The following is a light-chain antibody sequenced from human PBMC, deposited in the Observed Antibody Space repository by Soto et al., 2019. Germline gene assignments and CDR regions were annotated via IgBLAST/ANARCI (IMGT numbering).Light chain of an antibody. CDR2: DAS. CDR3: QQRSDWPPIT. J-gene: IGKJ5*01. CDR1: QSVNKY. Sequence: EIVLTQSPATPSLSPGERATLSCRASQSVNKYLAWYRQKPGQPPRLLIYDASSRATGIPDRFSGSGSGTDFTLTISSLEPEDFAVYYCQQRSDWPPITFGQGTRLEI. V-gene: IGKV3-11*01.